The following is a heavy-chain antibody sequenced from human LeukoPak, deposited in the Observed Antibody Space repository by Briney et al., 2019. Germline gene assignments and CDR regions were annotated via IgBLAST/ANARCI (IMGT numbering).Heavy chain of an antibody. Sequence: SGGSLRLSCAASGFTFSSYSMNWVRQAPGKGLEWVSSISSSSSYIYYADSVKGRFTISRDNAKNSLYLQMNSLRAEDTAVYYCARGHASIADFDYWGQGTLVTVSS. J-gene: IGHJ4*02. V-gene: IGHV3-21*01. D-gene: IGHD6-6*01. CDR1: GFTFSSYS. CDR3: ARGHASIADFDY. CDR2: ISSSSSYI.